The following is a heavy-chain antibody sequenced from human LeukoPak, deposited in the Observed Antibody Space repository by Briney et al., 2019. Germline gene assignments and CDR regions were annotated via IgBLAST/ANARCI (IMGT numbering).Heavy chain of an antibody. D-gene: IGHD3-10*01. CDR2: IIPIFGTA. CDR1: GGTFSSYA. CDR3: ARTPITMVRGGTMYNWFDP. J-gene: IGHJ5*02. Sequence: SVKVSCKASGGTFSSYAISWVRQAPGQGLEWMGGIIPIFGTANYAQKFQGRVTIAADESTSTAYMELSSLRSEDTAVYYCARTPITMVRGGTMYNWFDPWGQGTLVTVSS. V-gene: IGHV1-69*13.